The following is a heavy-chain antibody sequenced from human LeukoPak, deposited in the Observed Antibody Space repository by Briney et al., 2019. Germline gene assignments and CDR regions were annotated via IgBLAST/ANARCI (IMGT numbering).Heavy chain of an antibody. CDR2: ISAYNGNT. CDR3: ARAVVGYGSGSYQYFQH. D-gene: IGHD3-10*01. Sequence: ASVKVSCKASGYTFTSYGISWVRQAPGQGLEWMGWISAYNGNTNYAQKLQGRVTMTTDTSTSTAHMELRSLRSDDTAVYYCARAVVGYGSGSYQYFQHWGQGTLVTVSS. CDR1: GYTFTSYG. V-gene: IGHV1-18*01. J-gene: IGHJ1*01.